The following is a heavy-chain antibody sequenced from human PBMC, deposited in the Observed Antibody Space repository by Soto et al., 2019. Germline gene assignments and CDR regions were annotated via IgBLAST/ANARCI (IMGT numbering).Heavy chain of an antibody. Sequence: PGGSLRLSCAASGFTFSGYSMNWVRQAPGRGLEWVSSISSSSSYIYYADSVKGRFTISRDNAKNSLYLQMNSLRAEDTAVYYCARDSYSSSSGGGFDYWGQGTLVTVSS. V-gene: IGHV3-21*01. J-gene: IGHJ4*02. CDR3: ARDSYSSSSGGGFDY. CDR1: GFTFSGYS. D-gene: IGHD6-6*01. CDR2: ISSSSSYI.